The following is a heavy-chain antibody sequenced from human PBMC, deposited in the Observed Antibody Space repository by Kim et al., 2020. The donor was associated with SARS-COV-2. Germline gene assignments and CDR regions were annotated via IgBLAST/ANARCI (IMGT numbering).Heavy chain of an antibody. CDR3: ANLYGSGS. CDR2: GRT. V-gene: IGHV3-23*01. Sequence: GRTSETDAVKGRFTLSRDNSKNTQYRQMNSLRAEDTDVYYCANLYGSGSWGQGTLVTVSS. D-gene: IGHD3-10*01. J-gene: IGHJ4*02.